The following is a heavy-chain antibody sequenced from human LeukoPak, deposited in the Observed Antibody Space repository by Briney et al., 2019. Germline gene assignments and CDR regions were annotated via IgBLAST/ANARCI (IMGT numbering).Heavy chain of an antibody. Sequence: SETLSLTCTVSGGSISSTSYYWGWIRQPPGKGQEWIGSIYYSGSTYYNPSLKSRVTISLATSKNQFSLKLSSVTAADTAVYYCARHRYSAYASSDYWGQGTLVTVSS. CDR3: ARHRYSAYASSDY. D-gene: IGHD5-12*01. CDR2: IYYSGST. CDR1: GGSISSTSYY. J-gene: IGHJ4*02. V-gene: IGHV4-39*01.